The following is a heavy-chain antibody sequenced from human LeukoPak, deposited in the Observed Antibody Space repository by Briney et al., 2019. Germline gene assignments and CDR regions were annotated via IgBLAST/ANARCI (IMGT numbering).Heavy chain of an antibody. V-gene: IGHV1-24*01. J-gene: IGHJ4*02. CDR2: FDPEDDER. Sequence: ASVNVSSTVSGYAPSESSMHWGRHAPGKRHEGMGGFDPEDDERVYAQMLQGRVTMTEDTSTDTAYMELSSLRSEDTAVYFCATGRPGSLLDYWGQGTVVTVSS. CDR3: ATGRPGSLLDY. CDR1: GYAPSESS. D-gene: IGHD1-1*01.